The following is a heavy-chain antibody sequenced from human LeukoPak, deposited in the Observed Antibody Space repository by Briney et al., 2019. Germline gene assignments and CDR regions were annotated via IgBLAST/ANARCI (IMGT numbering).Heavy chain of an antibody. D-gene: IGHD3-3*01. CDR3: ARVRITIFGLVIRHDAFDI. Sequence: SETLSLTCTVSGGSISSYYWSWIRQPAGKGLEWIGSLCHSWSTYYNPSLKSRVTISVDTSQTQLSLQLSSVTAADTAVYYCARVRITIFGLVIRHDAFDIWGQGTMVTVSS. V-gene: IGHV4-4*07. CDR1: GGSISSYY. CDR2: LCHSWST. J-gene: IGHJ3*02.